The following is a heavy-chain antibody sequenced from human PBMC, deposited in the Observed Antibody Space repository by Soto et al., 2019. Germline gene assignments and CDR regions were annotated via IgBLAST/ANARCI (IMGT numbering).Heavy chain of an antibody. CDR3: ASEEGLLNLFGP. Sequence: EVQLVESGGGLVQPGGSLRLSCAASGFTFSSYSMNWVRQAPGKGLEWVSYISSSSSTIYYADSVKGRFTISRDNAKNSLYLQMNSLRAEDTAVYHCASEEGLLNLFGPWGQGTLVTVSS. CDR2: ISSSSSTI. V-gene: IGHV3-48*01. CDR1: GFTFSSYS. D-gene: IGHD1-26*01. J-gene: IGHJ5*02.